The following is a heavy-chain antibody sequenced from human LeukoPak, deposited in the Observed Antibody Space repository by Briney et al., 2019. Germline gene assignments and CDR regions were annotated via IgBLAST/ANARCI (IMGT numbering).Heavy chain of an antibody. D-gene: IGHD3-22*01. Sequence: SVTVSCKASGGTFSSYAISWVRQAPGQGLEWMGGIIPIFGTANYAQKFQGRVTITADESTSTAYMELSSLRSEDTAVYYCARSGLTMIVPHHFDPWGQGTLVIVSS. CDR3: ARSGLTMIVPHHFDP. CDR2: IIPIFGTA. CDR1: GGTFSSYA. V-gene: IGHV1-69*13. J-gene: IGHJ5*02.